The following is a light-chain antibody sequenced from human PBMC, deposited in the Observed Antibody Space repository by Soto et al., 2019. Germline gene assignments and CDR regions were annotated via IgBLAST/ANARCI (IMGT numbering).Light chain of an antibody. J-gene: IGKJ2*01. Sequence: EIVLTQSPGTLSLYPGERATLSCRASQSVSSSYLAWYQQKPGQAPRLLIYGASSRATGIPDRFSGSGYGIDFSLTISSMGPDDFAVYYCQQYGSSPPMYTFGQGTKMEIK. CDR1: QSVSSSY. CDR3: QQYGSSPPMYT. CDR2: GAS. V-gene: IGKV3-20*01.